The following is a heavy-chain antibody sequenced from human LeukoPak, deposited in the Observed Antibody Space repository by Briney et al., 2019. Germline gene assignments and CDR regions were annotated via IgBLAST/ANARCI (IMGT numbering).Heavy chain of an antibody. CDR3: ARVYSSAFDH. D-gene: IGHD3-10*01. V-gene: IGHV1-18*01. CDR1: GYTFTSYD. Sequence: ASVKVSCKASGYTFTSYDIVWVRQAPGQGLEWMGWISAFNGNTNNAQKVQGRVTMTTDTSTSTAYMELSSLTSDDTAMYYCARVYSSAFDHWGQGTLVTVTS. CDR2: ISAFNGNT. J-gene: IGHJ4*02.